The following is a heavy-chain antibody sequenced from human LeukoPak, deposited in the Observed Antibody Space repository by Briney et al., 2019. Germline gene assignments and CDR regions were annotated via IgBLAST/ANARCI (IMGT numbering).Heavy chain of an antibody. CDR1: GFLFRTYW. V-gene: IGHV3-7*01. D-gene: IGHD3-16*01. Sequence: GGSLRLSCAASGFLFRTYWMTWVRQAPGKGLEWVANIKTDGSEQHYLDSVKGRFHISRDNANNSLSLQMNSLRAEDTAVYYCASGANPDDFWGQGTLVTVSS. CDR2: IKTDGSEQ. CDR3: ASGANPDDF. J-gene: IGHJ4*02.